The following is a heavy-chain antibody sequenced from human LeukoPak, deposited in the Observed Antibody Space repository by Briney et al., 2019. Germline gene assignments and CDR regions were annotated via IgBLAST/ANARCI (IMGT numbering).Heavy chain of an antibody. CDR1: GGSISSGGYS. CDR3: ARAGEYYDSSGSYDAFDI. Sequence: PSETLSLTCAVSGGSISSGGYSWSWIRQPPGKGLEWIGYIYHSGSTYYNPSLKSRVTISVDRSKNRFSLKLSSVTAADTAVYYCARAGEYYDSSGSYDAFDIWGQGTMVTVSS. V-gene: IGHV4-30-2*01. J-gene: IGHJ3*02. D-gene: IGHD3-22*01. CDR2: IYHSGST.